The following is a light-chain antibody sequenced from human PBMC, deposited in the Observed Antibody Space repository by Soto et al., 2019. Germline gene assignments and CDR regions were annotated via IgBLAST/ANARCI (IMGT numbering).Light chain of an antibody. Sequence: EIGLTQSPGTLPLSPGERATLSCRASQSVSSIYFAWYQQKPGKAPRLLIYGASSMATGIPDRFSGSGSGTDFTLTISRLEPEDFAVYYCQQFGTSPPSTFGQGLRLEIK. J-gene: IGKJ5*01. CDR3: QQFGTSPPST. CDR2: GAS. CDR1: QSVSSIY. V-gene: IGKV3-20*01.